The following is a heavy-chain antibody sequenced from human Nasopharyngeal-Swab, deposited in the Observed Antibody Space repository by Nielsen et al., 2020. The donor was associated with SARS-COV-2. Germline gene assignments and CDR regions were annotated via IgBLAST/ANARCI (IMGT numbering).Heavy chain of an antibody. D-gene: IGHD2-15*01. CDR2: IDWDDDK. CDR3: AREIVVVVAATFYYYYMDV. CDR1: GGSISSYYW. Sequence: TLSLTCTVSGGSISSYYWSWIRQPPGKALEWLARIDWDDDKFYSTSLKTRLTISKDTSKNQVVLTMTNMDPVDTATYYCAREIVVVVAATFYYYYMDVWGKGTTVTVSS. V-gene: IGHV2-70*16. J-gene: IGHJ6*03.